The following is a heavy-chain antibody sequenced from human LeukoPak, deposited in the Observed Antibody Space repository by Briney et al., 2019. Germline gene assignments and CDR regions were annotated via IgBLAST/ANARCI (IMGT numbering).Heavy chain of an antibody. Sequence: SQTLSLTCTVSGGSISSGGYYWSWIRQHPGKGLEWIGYIYYSGSTYCNPSLKSRVTISVDTSKNQFSLKLSSVTAADTAVYYCAREVVGATRYFDYWGQGTLVTVSS. CDR3: AREVVGATRYFDY. CDR1: GGSISSGGYY. D-gene: IGHD1-26*01. V-gene: IGHV4-31*03. CDR2: IYYSGST. J-gene: IGHJ4*02.